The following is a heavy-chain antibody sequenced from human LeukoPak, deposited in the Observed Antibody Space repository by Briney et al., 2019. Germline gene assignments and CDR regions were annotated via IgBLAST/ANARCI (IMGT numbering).Heavy chain of an antibody. J-gene: IGHJ3*02. CDR2: IYHSGST. Sequence: SETLSLTCAVSGGSISSGGYSWSWIRQPPGKGLEWIGYIYHSGSTYYNPSLKSRVTISVDRSKNQLSLKLSSVTAADTAVYYCARSGNLGFDIWGQGTMVTVSS. CDR3: ARSGNLGFDI. V-gene: IGHV4-30-2*01. D-gene: IGHD3-10*01. CDR1: GGSISSGGYS.